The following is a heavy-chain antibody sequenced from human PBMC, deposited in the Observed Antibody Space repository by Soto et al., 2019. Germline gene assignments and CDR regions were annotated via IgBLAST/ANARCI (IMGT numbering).Heavy chain of an antibody. J-gene: IGHJ6*02. Sequence: GGSLRLSCAASGFTFSGSAMHWVRQAPGKGLEWVGRIRSKANSYATAYAASVKGRFTISRDDSKNTAYLQMNSLKTEDTAVYYCTSDTARVYYGMDVWGQGTTVTVSS. CDR3: TSDTARVYYGMDV. CDR1: GFTFSGSA. CDR2: IRSKANSYAT. D-gene: IGHD5-18*01. V-gene: IGHV3-73*01.